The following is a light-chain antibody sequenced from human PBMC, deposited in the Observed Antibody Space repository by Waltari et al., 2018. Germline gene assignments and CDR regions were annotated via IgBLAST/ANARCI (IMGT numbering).Light chain of an antibody. J-gene: IGLJ1*01. CDR1: SSDVGGYNY. CDR2: AVN. Sequence: QSALTQPPSASGSPGQSVTVSCTGTSSDVGGYNYVSWFQHHPGKAPKLIITAVNKGPSGVPDRFSGSKSGNTASLTVSGLQAEDEADYYCLSYAGNNGYFFGSGTRVTVL. V-gene: IGLV2-8*01. CDR3: LSYAGNNGYF.